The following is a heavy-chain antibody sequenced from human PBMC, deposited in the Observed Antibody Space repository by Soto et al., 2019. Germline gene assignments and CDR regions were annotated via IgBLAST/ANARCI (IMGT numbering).Heavy chain of an antibody. Sequence: QVELVESGGGVGQPGTSLRLSCAASGYLFSRFGMHWVRQAPGKGLEWVAVIVNHGGRKDYADSVRGRFTISRDNSRNTLFLEMSSLRVEDTAIDDEYDDNGLDYWGQGTLVTVSS. CDR1: GYLFSRFG. V-gene: IGHV3-33*01. J-gene: IGHJ4*02. CDR2: IVNHGGRK. D-gene: IGHD1-1*01. CDR3: YDDNGLDY.